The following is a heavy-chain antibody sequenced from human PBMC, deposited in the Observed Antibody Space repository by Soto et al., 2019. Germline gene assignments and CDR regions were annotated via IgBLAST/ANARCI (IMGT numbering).Heavy chain of an antibody. Sequence: QVQLQESGPGLVKPSGTLSLTCAVSGGSISSSNWWSWVRQPPGKGLEWIGEIYHSGSTNYNPSLKSRVTIPVDKSKNQVSLKLRSVTAADTAVYYWARGARTTRTWGMDVWGQGTTVTVSS. CDR3: ARGARTTRTWGMDV. CDR2: IYHSGST. V-gene: IGHV4-4*02. CDR1: GGSISSSNW. J-gene: IGHJ6*02. D-gene: IGHD4-17*01.